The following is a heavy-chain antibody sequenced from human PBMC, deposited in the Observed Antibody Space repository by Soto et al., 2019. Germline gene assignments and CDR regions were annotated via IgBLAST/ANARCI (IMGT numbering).Heavy chain of an antibody. Sequence: PGGSLRLSCAASGFTFSSYAMSWVRQAPGKGLEWVSAISGSGGSTYYADSVKGRFTISRDNSKNTLYLQMNSLRAEDTAVYYCAATDVPNNYYDSSGYYSDYWGQGTLVTVSS. CDR2: ISGSGGST. D-gene: IGHD3-22*01. J-gene: IGHJ4*02. V-gene: IGHV3-23*01. CDR1: GFTFSSYA. CDR3: AATDVPNNYYDSSGYYSDY.